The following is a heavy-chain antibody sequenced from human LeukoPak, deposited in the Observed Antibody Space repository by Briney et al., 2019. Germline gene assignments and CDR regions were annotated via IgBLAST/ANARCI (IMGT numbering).Heavy chain of an antibody. J-gene: IGHJ4*02. CDR2: IIPIFGTA. CDR3: ARDRSGGSYGLFFDY. D-gene: IGHD2-15*01. CDR1: GGTFSSYA. V-gene: IGHV1-69*01. Sequence: SVKVSCKASGGTFSSYAISWVRQAPGQGLEWMGGIIPIFGTANYAQKFQGRVTITADESTSTAYMELSSLRSEDTAVYYCARDRSGGSYGLFFDYWGQGTLVTVSS.